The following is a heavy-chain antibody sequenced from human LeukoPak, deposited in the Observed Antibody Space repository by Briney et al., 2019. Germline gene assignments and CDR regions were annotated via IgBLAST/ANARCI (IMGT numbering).Heavy chain of an antibody. CDR1: GYTFTGSY. CDR3: ARRYGSGNTLDY. CDR2: INPNSGGT. V-gene: IGHV1-2*02. J-gene: IGHJ4*02. Sequence: GASVKVSCKASGYTFTGSYMHWVRQAPGQGLEWMGWINPNSGGTNYAQKFQGRVTMTRDTSISTAYMELSRLRSDDTAVYYCARRYGSGNTLDYWGQGTLVTVSS. D-gene: IGHD3-10*01.